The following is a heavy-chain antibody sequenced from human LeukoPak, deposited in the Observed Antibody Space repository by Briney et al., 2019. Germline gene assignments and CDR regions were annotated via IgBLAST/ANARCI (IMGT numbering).Heavy chain of an antibody. V-gene: IGHV1-2*02. CDR1: GYTFTGYY. Sequence: ASVKVSCKASGYTFTGYYMHWVRQAPGQGLEWMGWINPNSGGTNYAQKFQGRVTMTRDTSISTAYMELSRLRSDDTAVYYCARDYWGSGWLYNRCEPWGERNLVTVSS. J-gene: IGHJ5*02. CDR3: ARDYWGSGWLYNRCEP. CDR2: INPNSGGT. D-gene: IGHD6-19*01.